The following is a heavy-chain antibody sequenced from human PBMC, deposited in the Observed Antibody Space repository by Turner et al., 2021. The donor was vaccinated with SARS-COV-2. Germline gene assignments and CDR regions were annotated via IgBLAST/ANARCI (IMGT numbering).Heavy chain of an antibody. J-gene: IGHJ4*02. CDR1: GFTFSSYS. Sequence: EVQLVESGGGLVKPGGSLRLSCAASGFTFSSYSMNWVRQAPGKGLAWVSSISSSSRYIYYADSVKGRFTISRDNAKNSLYLQMNSLRAEDTAVYYCARDSFGYYDCSGYYLGGFDYWGQGTLVTVSS. CDR3: ARDSFGYYDCSGYYLGGFDY. CDR2: ISSSSRYI. V-gene: IGHV3-21*01. D-gene: IGHD3-22*01.